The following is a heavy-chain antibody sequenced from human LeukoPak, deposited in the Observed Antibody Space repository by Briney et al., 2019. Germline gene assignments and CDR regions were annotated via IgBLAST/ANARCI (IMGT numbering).Heavy chain of an antibody. CDR2: IYYSGIT. Sequence: SETLSLTCTVSGGSISSYYWSWIRQPPGKGLEWIGYIYYSGITNYNPSLKSRVTISVDTSKNQFSLKLSSVTAADTAVYYCARNYDILPHFDYWGQGTLVTVSS. D-gene: IGHD3-9*01. CDR3: ARNYDILPHFDY. V-gene: IGHV4-59*01. CDR1: GGSISSYY. J-gene: IGHJ4*02.